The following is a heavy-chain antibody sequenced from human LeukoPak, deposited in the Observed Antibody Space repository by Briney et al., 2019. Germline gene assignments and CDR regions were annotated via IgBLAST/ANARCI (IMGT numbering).Heavy chain of an antibody. CDR2: IRDKANSYTT. V-gene: IGHV3-72*01. CDR3: TRGRSGTYRRFDP. Sequence: GGSLRLSCAASGFTFSDHYMDWARQAPGKGLEWVGRIRDKANSYTTEYAASVRGRFTISRDDSKNSLYLQMSSLRTEDTAVYYCTRGRSGTYRRFDPWGQGTLVTVSS. D-gene: IGHD1-26*01. CDR1: GFTFSDHY. J-gene: IGHJ5*02.